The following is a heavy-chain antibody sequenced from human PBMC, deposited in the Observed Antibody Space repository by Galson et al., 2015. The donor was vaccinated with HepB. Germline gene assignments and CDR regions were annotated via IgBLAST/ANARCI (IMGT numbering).Heavy chain of an antibody. CDR3: ANEGQWLKAHFES. D-gene: IGHD6-19*01. V-gene: IGHV3-30*18. CDR1: GFTFSNYG. J-gene: IGHJ4*02. Sequence: SLRLSCAASGFTFSNYGMHWVRQAPGKGLEWVAVLSYDGSNKEYADSVKGRFIISSDNSKNTVYLQMNSLRTEDTAVYFCANEGQWLKAHFESWGQGTRVIVSS. CDR2: LSYDGSNK.